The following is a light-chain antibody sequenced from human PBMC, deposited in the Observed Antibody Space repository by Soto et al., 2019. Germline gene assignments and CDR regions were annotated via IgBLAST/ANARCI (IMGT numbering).Light chain of an antibody. CDR1: QSITNY. Sequence: DIQMTQSPSSLSASVGDRVTITCRASQSITNYLNWYQQRPGKAPKLLIYAASRLQSAVPSRFSGSGSGTDFTLTISSLQFEDFATYYCQQSYSIPRTFSQGTKVEIK. J-gene: IGKJ1*01. V-gene: IGKV1-39*01. CDR3: QQSYSIPRT. CDR2: AAS.